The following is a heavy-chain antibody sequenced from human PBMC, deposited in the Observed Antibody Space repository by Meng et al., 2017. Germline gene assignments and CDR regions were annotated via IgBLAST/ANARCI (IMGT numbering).Heavy chain of an antibody. CDR3: ASGDYGGNSAAFDI. Sequence: GESLKISCAASGFTFSSYAMHWVRQAPGKGLEWVAGISYDGSNKYYADSVKGRFTISRDNSKNTLYLQMNSLRAEDTAVYYCASGDYGGNSAAFDIWGQGTMVTVSS. CDR1: GFTFSSYA. CDR2: ISYDGSNK. D-gene: IGHD4-23*01. V-gene: IGHV3-30*04. J-gene: IGHJ3*02.